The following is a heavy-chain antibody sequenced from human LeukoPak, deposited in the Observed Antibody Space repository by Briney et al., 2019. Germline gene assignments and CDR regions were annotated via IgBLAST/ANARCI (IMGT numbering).Heavy chain of an antibody. CDR2: ISYDGSNK. Sequence: GGSLRLSCAASGFTFSSYWMTWVRQGPGKGLEWVAVISYDGSNKYYADSVKGRFTISRDNSKNTLYLQMNSLRAEDTAVYYCARDRVGATDYFDYWGQGTLVTVSS. D-gene: IGHD1-26*01. V-gene: IGHV3-30-3*01. CDR1: GFTFSSYW. CDR3: ARDRVGATDYFDY. J-gene: IGHJ4*02.